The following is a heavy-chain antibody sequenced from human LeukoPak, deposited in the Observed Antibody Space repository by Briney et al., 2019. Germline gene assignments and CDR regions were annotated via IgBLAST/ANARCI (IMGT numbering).Heavy chain of an antibody. D-gene: IGHD7-27*01. Sequence: SETLSLTCTVSGGSISSSSYFWGWIRQPPGTGLEWIASVHYSGSTYYNPSLKSRVTISIDTSKNQFSLKLSSVTAADTAVYYCAESGDSYYYYMDVWGKGTTVTVSS. J-gene: IGHJ6*03. CDR1: GGSISSSSYF. CDR3: AESGDSYYYYMDV. V-gene: IGHV4-39*01. CDR2: VHYSGST.